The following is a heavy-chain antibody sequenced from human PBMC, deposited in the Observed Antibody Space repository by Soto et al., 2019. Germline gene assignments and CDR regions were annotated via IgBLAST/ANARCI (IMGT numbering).Heavy chain of an antibody. CDR1: GYSFTSYW. J-gene: IGHJ6*02. CDR3: ATTSMVRVYGMDV. CDR2: IYPGDSDT. D-gene: IGHD3-10*01. V-gene: IGHV5-51*01. Sequence: PGESLKISCKGSGYSFTSYWIGWVRQMPGKGLEWMGIIYPGDSDTRYSPSFQGQVTISADKSISTAYLQWSSLKASDTAMYYCATTSMVRVYGMDVWGQGTTVTVSS.